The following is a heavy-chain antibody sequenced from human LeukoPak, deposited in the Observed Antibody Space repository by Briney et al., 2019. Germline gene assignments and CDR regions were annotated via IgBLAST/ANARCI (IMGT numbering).Heavy chain of an antibody. J-gene: IGHJ4*02. CDR2: INWNGGST. CDR1: EFTFDDYG. D-gene: IGHD3-22*01. Sequence: GGSLRLSCAASEFTFDDYGMSWVRQAPGKGLEWVSGINWNGGSTGYADSVKGRFTISRDNAKNSLYLQMNSLRAEDTALYYCARVSPLYYYDSSGYLSFDYWGQGTLVTVSS. V-gene: IGHV3-20*04. CDR3: ARVSPLYYYDSSGYLSFDY.